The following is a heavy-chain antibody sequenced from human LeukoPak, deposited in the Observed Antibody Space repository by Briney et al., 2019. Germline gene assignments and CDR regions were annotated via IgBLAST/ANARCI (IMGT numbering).Heavy chain of an antibody. CDR1: GFTFSNYA. D-gene: IGHD6-19*01. Sequence: PGGSLRLSCAASGFTFSNYAMSWVRQAPGKGLEWVSGISGSDGTTHYADSVKGRFIISRDNSKNTLYLQMSSLRAEETAVYYCARRPHSGWYSSRGFDVWGRGTMVTVSS. V-gene: IGHV3-23*01. J-gene: IGHJ3*01. CDR2: ISGSDGTT. CDR3: ARRPHSGWYSSRGFDV.